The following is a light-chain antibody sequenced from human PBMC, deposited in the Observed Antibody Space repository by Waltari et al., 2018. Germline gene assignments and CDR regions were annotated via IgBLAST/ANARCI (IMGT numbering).Light chain of an antibody. CDR1: SGINVGSYR. CDR2: YKSDSDK. Sequence: QAVLTQPSSLSASPGASASLTCALRSGINVGSYRIYWYQQKPGSPPQYLLRYKSDSDKHQDCRGPRRFSGSKDASANAGILLISGLQAEDEADYYCMIWHNNAVVFGGGTTLTVL. CDR3: MIWHNNAVV. J-gene: IGLJ2*01. V-gene: IGLV5-45*03.